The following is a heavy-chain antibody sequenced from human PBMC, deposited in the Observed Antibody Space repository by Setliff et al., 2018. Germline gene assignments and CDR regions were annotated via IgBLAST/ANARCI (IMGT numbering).Heavy chain of an antibody. CDR1: GFTFSSYS. Sequence: GGSLRLSCAASGFTFSSYSMNWVRQAPGKGLEWVSYISSSSSTIYYADSVKGRFTISRDNAQNSLYLQMNSLRAEDTAVYSCARHVGIRGRGYNYYYYYMDVWGKGTTVTVSS. CDR2: ISSSSSTI. D-gene: IGHD3-10*01. J-gene: IGHJ6*03. V-gene: IGHV3-48*01. CDR3: ARHVGIRGRGYNYYYYYMDV.